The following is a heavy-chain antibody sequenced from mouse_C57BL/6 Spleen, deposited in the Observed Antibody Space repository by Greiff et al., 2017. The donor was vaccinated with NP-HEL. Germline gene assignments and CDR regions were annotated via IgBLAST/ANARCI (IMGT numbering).Heavy chain of an antibody. CDR1: GYAFSSYW. CDR3: ARLYYSNGNYFDY. D-gene: IGHD2-5*01. CDR2: IYPGDGDT. V-gene: IGHV1-80*01. Sequence: LKQSGASVKISCKASGYAFSSYWMNWVKQRPGKGLEWIGQIYPGDGDTNYNGKFKGKATLTADKSSSTAYMQLSSLTAEDSAVYFCARLYYSNGNYFDYWGQGTTLTVSS. J-gene: IGHJ2*01.